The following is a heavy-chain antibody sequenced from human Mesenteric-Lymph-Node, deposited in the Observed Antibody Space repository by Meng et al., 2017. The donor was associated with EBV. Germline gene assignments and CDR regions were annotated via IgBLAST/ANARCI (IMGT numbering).Heavy chain of an antibody. D-gene: IGHD6-19*01. Sequence: QVQLVESGGGLVKPGGSLILSCAASGFTFSSYAMHWVRQAPGKGLEWVAVISYDGSNKYYADSVKGRFTISRDNSKNTLYLQMNSLRAEDTAVYYCARELGYSSGCFDYWGQGTLVTVSS. J-gene: IGHJ4*02. CDR1: GFTFSSYA. CDR2: ISYDGSNK. CDR3: ARELGYSSGCFDY. V-gene: IGHV3-30-3*01.